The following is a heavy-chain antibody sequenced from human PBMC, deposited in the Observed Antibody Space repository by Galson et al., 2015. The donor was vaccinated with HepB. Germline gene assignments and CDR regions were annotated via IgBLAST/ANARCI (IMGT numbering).Heavy chain of an antibody. J-gene: IGHJ4*02. CDR1: GYTFTSYY. Sequence: SVKVSCKASGYTFTSYYMHWVRQAPGQGLEWMGIINPSGGSTSYAQKFQGRVTMTRDTSTSTVYMELSSLRSEDTAVYYCARERESWGYDYGDYEFDYWGQGTLVTVSS. D-gene: IGHD4-17*01. V-gene: IGHV1-46*01. CDR3: ARERESWGYDYGDYEFDY. CDR2: INPSGGST.